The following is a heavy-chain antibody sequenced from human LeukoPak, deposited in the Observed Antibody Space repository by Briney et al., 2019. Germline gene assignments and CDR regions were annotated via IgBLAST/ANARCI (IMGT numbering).Heavy chain of an antibody. D-gene: IGHD6-13*01. CDR2: ISYDGSNK. Sequence: PGGSLRLSCAASGFTFSSYGMHWVRQAPGKGLEWVAVISYDGSNKYYANSVKGRFTISRDNSKNTLYLQMNSLRAEDTAVYYCAKVPTGRGSSSGNWFDPWGQGTLVTVSS. J-gene: IGHJ5*02. CDR1: GFTFSSYG. V-gene: IGHV3-30*18. CDR3: AKVPTGRGSSSGNWFDP.